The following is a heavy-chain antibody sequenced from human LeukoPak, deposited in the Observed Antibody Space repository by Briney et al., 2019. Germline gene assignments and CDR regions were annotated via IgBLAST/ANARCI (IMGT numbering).Heavy chain of an antibody. CDR1: GGSISSSSYY. Sequence: KPSETLSLTCTVSGGSISSSSYYWGWIRQPPGKGLEWIGSIYYSGSTYYNPSLKSRVTISVDTSKNQFSLKLSSVTAADTAVYYCDTMVRAAFDLWGRGTLVTVSS. J-gene: IGHJ2*01. V-gene: IGHV4-39*01. CDR2: IYYSGST. CDR3: DTMVRAAFDL. D-gene: IGHD3-10*01.